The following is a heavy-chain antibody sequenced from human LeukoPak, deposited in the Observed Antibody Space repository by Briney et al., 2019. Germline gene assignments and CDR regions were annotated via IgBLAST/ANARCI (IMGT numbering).Heavy chain of an antibody. CDR2: ISKGSDYT. CDR1: GFTFSSYT. V-gene: IGHV3-21*01. CDR3: AREEDSSAIRSSDGMDV. D-gene: IGHD6-6*01. Sequence: PGGSLRLSCAASGFTFSSYTMNWVRQAPGKGLEWVPCISKGSDYTYYADSVKGRFTISRDNAKNSVDLQMNSLRAEDTALYYCAREEDSSAIRSSDGMDVWGQGTTVTVSS. J-gene: IGHJ6*02.